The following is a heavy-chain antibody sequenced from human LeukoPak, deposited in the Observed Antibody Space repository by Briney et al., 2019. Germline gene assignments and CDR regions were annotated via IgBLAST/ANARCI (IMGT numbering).Heavy chain of an antibody. CDR3: AALYNLGSGSYSPIDY. CDR2: IVVGSGNT. J-gene: IGHJ4*02. D-gene: IGHD3-10*01. V-gene: IGHV1-58*02. CDR1: GFTFTRSA. Sequence: GASVKVSCKASGFTFTRSAMQWVRQARGQRLEWIGWIVVGSGNTNYAQKFQERVTITRDMSTSTAHMELSSLRSEDTAVYYCAALYNLGSGSYSPIDYWGQGTLVTVSS.